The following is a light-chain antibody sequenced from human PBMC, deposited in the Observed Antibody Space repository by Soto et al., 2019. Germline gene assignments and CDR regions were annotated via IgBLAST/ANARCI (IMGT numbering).Light chain of an antibody. J-gene: IGLJ1*01. V-gene: IGLV1-40*01. CDR1: SSNIGAGYD. Sequence: QSVLAQPPSVSGAPGQKVTISCTGSSSNIGAGYDLHWYQQLPGTASKLLLYGNSNRPSGVPDRFSGSKSGTSASLAITGLQAEDEADYYCQSYDSSLSAYVFGTGTKLTVL. CDR3: QSYDSSLSAYV. CDR2: GNS.